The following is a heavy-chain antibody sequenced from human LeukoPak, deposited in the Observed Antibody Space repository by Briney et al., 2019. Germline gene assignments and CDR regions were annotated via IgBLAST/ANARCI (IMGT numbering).Heavy chain of an antibody. D-gene: IGHD4-23*01. J-gene: IGHJ4*02. CDR3: ARGDYGGNRPGQKANPRHFDY. V-gene: IGHV1-2*02. Sequence: ASVKVSCKASGYTFTGYYMHWVRQAPGQGLEWMGWINPNSGGTNYAQKFQGRVTMTRDTSISTAYMELSSLRSEDTAVYYCARGDYGGNRPGQKANPRHFDYWGQGTLVTVSS. CDR1: GYTFTGYY. CDR2: INPNSGGT.